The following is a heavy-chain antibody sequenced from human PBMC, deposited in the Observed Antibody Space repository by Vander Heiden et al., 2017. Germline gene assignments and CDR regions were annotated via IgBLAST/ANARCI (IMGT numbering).Heavy chain of an antibody. J-gene: IGHJ6*02. CDR3: ARVRTIFGVVIDYYYYYGMDV. D-gene: IGHD3-3*01. V-gene: IGHV1-18*01. CDR1: GYTFTSYG. Sequence: QVQLVQSGAEVKKPGASVKVSCKASGYTFTSYGISWVRQAPGQGLEWMGWISAYNGNTNYAQKLQGRVTMTTDTSTSTAYMELRSLRSDDTAVYYCARVRTIFGVVIDYYYYYGMDVWGQGTTVTVSS. CDR2: ISAYNGNT.